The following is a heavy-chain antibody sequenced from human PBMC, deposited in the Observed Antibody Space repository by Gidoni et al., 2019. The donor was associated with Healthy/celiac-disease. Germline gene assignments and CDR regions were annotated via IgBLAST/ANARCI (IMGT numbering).Heavy chain of an antibody. CDR3: ARGDHYYDSSGYYSDY. V-gene: IGHV3-30-3*01. CDR1: GFTFSSYA. J-gene: IGHJ4*02. Sequence: QVQLVESGGGVVQPGRSLRLSCAASGFTFSSYAMHWVRQAPGKGLEWVAVISYDGSNKYYADSGKGRFTISRDNSKNTLYLQMNSLRAEDTAVYYCARGDHYYDSSGYYSDYWGQGTLVTVSS. CDR2: ISYDGSNK. D-gene: IGHD3-22*01.